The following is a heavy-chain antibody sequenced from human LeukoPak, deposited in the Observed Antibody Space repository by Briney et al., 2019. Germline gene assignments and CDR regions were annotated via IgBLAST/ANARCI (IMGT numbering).Heavy chain of an antibody. CDR3: AKDTRYCSSTSCSNWFDP. Sequence: GGSLRLSCAASGFTFSSYAMSWVRQAPGKGLEWVSAISGSGGSTYYADSVKGRYTISRDNSKNTLYLQMNSLRAEDTAVYYCAKDTRYCSSTSCSNWFDPWGQGTLVTVSS. CDR1: GFTFSSYA. V-gene: IGHV3-23*01. CDR2: ISGSGGST. J-gene: IGHJ5*02. D-gene: IGHD2-2*01.